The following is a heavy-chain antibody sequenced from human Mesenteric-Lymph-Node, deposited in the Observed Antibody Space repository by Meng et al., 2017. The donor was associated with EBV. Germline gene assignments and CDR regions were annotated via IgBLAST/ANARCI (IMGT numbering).Heavy chain of an antibody. CDR2: VNHAGTT. D-gene: IGHD3-16*01. V-gene: IGHV4-34*01. J-gene: IGHJ5*02. Sequence: QVNLQQGGAGLLKPSGTLSLTCAVYGGSFSDYYWTWIRQPPGKGLEWIGEVNHAGTTIYNPSLESRVTISVDTSKNQFSLKLTSVTAADTAVYFCAALGSFASSIDPWGQGTLVTVSS. CDR3: AALGSFASSIDP. CDR1: GGSFSDYY.